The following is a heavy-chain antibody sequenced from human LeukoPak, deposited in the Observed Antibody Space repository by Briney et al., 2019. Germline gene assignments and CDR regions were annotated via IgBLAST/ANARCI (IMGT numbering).Heavy chain of an antibody. V-gene: IGHV3-23*01. CDR2: ISGSGGST. CDR3: AKALVYDSSGYYTPGAFDI. CDR1: GFSFSSYA. Sequence: GGSLRLSCAASGFSFSSYAMSWVRQAPGKGLEWVSAISGSGGSTYYADSVKGRFTISRDNSKNTLYLQMNSLRAEDTAVYYCAKALVYDSSGYYTPGAFDIWGQGTMVTVSS. D-gene: IGHD3-22*01. J-gene: IGHJ3*02.